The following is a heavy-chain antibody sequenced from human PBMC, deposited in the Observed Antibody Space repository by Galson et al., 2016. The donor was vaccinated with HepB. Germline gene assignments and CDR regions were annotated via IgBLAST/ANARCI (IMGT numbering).Heavy chain of an antibody. J-gene: IGHJ4*02. Sequence: SLRLSCAASGFTFSTYSMNWVRQAPGKGLEWVSFISASSIYKDYADSVKGRFTINRDNAKNSLSLQMNNLRAEDTAVYYCAVGWRELQSPFDYWGQGTQVTVSS. CDR3: AVGWRELQSPFDY. CDR1: GFTFSTYS. V-gene: IGHV3-21*01. CDR2: ISASSIYK. D-gene: IGHD1-26*01.